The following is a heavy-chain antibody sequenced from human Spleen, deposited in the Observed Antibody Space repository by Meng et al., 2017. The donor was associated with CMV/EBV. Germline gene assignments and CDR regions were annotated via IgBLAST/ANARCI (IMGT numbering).Heavy chain of an antibody. CDR2: ISSSSTYI. CDR1: GFMFSSYW. D-gene: IGHD4-17*01. V-gene: IGHV3-21*01. CDR3: TRDPFRGVGLGDEDFYFDY. J-gene: IGHJ4*02. Sequence: GESLKISCAASGFMFSSYWMTWVRQAPGKGLEWVSSISSSSTYIYYADSVKGRFTISSDNAKNSLYLQMNSLRAEDTAVYYCTRDPFRGVGLGDEDFYFDYWGQGTLVTVSS.